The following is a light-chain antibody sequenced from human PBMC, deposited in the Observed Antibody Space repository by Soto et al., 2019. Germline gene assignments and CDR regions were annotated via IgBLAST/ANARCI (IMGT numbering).Light chain of an antibody. CDR3: QQRNVWPPIT. Sequence: PGERATLPCRASQSIRTSLAWYQQKPGQAPRLVIFDASNRANGVPARFGGSGSGTDFTLTINSLEPEDFAVYYCQQRNVWPPITFGQGTRLEIK. V-gene: IGKV3-11*01. J-gene: IGKJ5*01. CDR1: QSIRTS. CDR2: DAS.